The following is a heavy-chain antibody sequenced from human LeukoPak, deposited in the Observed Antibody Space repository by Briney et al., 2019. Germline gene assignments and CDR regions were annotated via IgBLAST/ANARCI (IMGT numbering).Heavy chain of an antibody. J-gene: IGHJ4*02. CDR2: IVPIFGTP. D-gene: IGHD4-17*01. CDR1: GYTFTSYD. Sequence: PVASVKVSCKASGYTFTSYDINWVRQATGQGLEWMGRIVPIFGTPHYAQKFQGRVSITTDESSSTAYMELSSLRSEDTAVYYCARIQGDYGVLVYWGQGTLVTVSS. V-gene: IGHV1-69*05. CDR3: ARIQGDYGVLVY.